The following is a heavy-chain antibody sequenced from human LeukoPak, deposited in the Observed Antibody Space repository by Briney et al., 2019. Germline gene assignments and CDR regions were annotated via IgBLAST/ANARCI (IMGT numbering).Heavy chain of an antibody. J-gene: IGHJ4*02. CDR2: ISGSGGNT. V-gene: IGHV3-23*01. CDR1: GFTLSNHA. D-gene: IGHD4-17*01. CDR3: AKGRNDYGDAALNY. Sequence: PGGSLRLSCAASGFTLSNHAMSWVRQAPGKGLEWVSAISGSGGNTYYADSVKGRFSISRDNSKNTLYLQMNSLRAEDTAGYYCAKGRNDYGDAALNYWGQGTLVTVSS.